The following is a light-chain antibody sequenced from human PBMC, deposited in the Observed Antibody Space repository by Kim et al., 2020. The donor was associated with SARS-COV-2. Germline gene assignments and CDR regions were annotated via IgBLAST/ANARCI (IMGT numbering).Light chain of an antibody. Sequence: GQSITSSCTGTSSDVGGYNYVSWYQQHPGKAPKIMIYDVSNRPSGVSNRFSGSKSGNTASLTISGLQAEDEADYYCSSYTSSSTQVFGGGTQLTVL. CDR3: SSYTSSSTQV. CDR1: SSDVGGYNY. V-gene: IGLV2-14*03. CDR2: DVS. J-gene: IGLJ2*01.